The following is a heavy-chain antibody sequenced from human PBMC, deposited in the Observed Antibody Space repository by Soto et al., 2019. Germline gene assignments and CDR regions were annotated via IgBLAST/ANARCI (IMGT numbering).Heavy chain of an antibody. Sequence: QVQLVESGGGVVQPGRSLRLSCEASGFTFSSYAMHWVRQAPGKGLEWVAVISYDGSNKYYADSVKGRFTISRDNSKNTLYLQMNSRRAEDTAVYYCARDYYRFNSGYGFSMDVWGQGTTVTVSS. CDR1: GFTFSSYA. CDR3: ARDYYRFNSGYGFSMDV. V-gene: IGHV3-30-3*01. D-gene: IGHD5-12*01. CDR2: ISYDGSNK. J-gene: IGHJ6*02.